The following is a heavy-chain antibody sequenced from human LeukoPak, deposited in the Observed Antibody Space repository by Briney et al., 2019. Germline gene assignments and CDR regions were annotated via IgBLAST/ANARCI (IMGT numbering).Heavy chain of an antibody. CDR1: GFSLTTYE. CDR2: TDSNSETT. CDR3: ARDTDDFQGLDI. Sequence: GGSLRLSCAVSGFSLTTYEMDWVRQAPGKGLEWVAYTDSNSETTHYADSVKGRFIISRASTENSLYMQMNSLRVEDTAVYYCARDTDDFQGLDIWGQGTMVTVSS. D-gene: IGHD3-3*01. J-gene: IGHJ3*02. V-gene: IGHV3-48*03.